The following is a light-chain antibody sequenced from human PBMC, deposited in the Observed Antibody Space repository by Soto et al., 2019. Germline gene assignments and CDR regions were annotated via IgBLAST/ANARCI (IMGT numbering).Light chain of an antibody. V-gene: IGKV3-20*01. J-gene: IGKJ1*01. CDR1: QSVSSNY. Sequence: EIVLTQSPGTLSLSPGERATLSSRASQSVSSNYLAWYQQRRGQPPRLLIYGASSRATGVPDRFSGSGSGADFTLTISRLEPEDFAMYYCQQYGSSPKTFGQGTEVEIK. CDR2: GAS. CDR3: QQYGSSPKT.